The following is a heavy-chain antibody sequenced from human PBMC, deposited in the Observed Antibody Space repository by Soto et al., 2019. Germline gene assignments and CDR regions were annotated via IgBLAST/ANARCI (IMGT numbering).Heavy chain of an antibody. V-gene: IGHV1-2*04. J-gene: IGHJ3*02. Sequence: GASVKVSCKASGYTFTGYYMHWVRQAPGQGLEWMGWINPNSGGTNYAQKFQGWVTMTRDTSISTAYKELSRLRSDDTAVYYCARGELGDIVVVATPGGQDAFDIWGQGTMVTVSS. CDR1: GYTFTGYY. D-gene: IGHD2-15*01. CDR3: ARGELGDIVVVATPGGQDAFDI. CDR2: INPNSGGT.